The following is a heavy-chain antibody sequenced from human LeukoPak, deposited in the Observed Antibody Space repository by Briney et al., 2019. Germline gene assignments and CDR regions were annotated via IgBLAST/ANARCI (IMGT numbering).Heavy chain of an antibody. D-gene: IGHD3-3*01. Sequence: GGSLRLSCAASGFTFSSYGMHWVRQAPGKGLEWVAFIRYDGSNKYYADSVKGRFTISRDNSKNTLYLQMNSLRAEDTAVYYCARSAEDFWSGYSNWFDPWGQGTLVTVSS. J-gene: IGHJ5*02. CDR1: GFTFSSYG. V-gene: IGHV3-30*02. CDR2: IRYDGSNK. CDR3: ARSAEDFWSGYSNWFDP.